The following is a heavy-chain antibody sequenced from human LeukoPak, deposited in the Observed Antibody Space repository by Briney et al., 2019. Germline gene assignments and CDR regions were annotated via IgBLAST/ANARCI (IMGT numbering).Heavy chain of an antibody. CDR1: GVTICSYY. J-gene: IGHJ3*02. CDR2: LYYGGST. V-gene: IGHV4-59*01. CDR3: ARGDPSDAFDI. Sequence: SETLSLTCTVSGVTICSYYWSWIPQPPGQELVGSGYLYYGGSTNYNHSLNSRATISVETSKTDFFLPLSSVTAADTAVYYCARGDPSDAFDIWGQGTMVTVSS.